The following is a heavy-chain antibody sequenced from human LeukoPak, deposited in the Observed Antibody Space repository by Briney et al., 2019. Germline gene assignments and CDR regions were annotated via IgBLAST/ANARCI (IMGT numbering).Heavy chain of an antibody. Sequence: GGSLRLSCTVSGFTVSTNSMSWVRQAPGKGLEWVSFIYSDNTHYSDSVKGRFTISRDNSKNTLYLQMNSLRAEDTAVYYCARRAGAYSHPYDYWGQGTLVTVSS. D-gene: IGHD4/OR15-4a*01. CDR1: GFTVSTNS. CDR2: IYSDNT. CDR3: ARRAGAYSHPYDY. V-gene: IGHV3-53*01. J-gene: IGHJ4*02.